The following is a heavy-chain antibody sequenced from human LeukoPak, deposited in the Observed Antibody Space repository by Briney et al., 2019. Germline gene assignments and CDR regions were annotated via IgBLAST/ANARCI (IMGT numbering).Heavy chain of an antibody. J-gene: IGHJ4*02. V-gene: IGHV3-30*18. CDR1: GFTFSSYG. CDR2: ISNDGRIK. D-gene: IGHD2-21*02. Sequence: PGTSLRLSCAASGFTFSSYGMQWVRPAPPPRLPRVSLISNDGRIKYYAHSVKGRFPISRDNTPNTLYLQLNSLKSEDTGVYYFPKDVRMTAIRGFYYWGQGTLVTVSS. CDR3: PKDVRMTAIRGFYY.